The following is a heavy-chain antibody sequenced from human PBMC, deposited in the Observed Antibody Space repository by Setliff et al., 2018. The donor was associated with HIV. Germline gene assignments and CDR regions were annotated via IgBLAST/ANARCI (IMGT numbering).Heavy chain of an antibody. J-gene: IGHJ3*02. D-gene: IGHD2-15*01. V-gene: IGHV4-59*01. Sequence: SETLSLTCTVSGGSINSYYWNWIRQSPGKGLEWIGYIGYNGDTSYNPSLNSRVTLSVDRSKNQFSLKLSSVSAADTAVYFCAGWGASGGRPDWHAFDMWGQGTMVTVSS. CDR2: IGYNGDT. CDR1: GGSINSYY. CDR3: AGWGASGGRPDWHAFDM.